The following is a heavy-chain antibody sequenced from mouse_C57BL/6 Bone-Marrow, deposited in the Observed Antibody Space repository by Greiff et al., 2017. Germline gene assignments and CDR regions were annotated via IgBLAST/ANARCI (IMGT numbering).Heavy chain of an antibody. D-gene: IGHD1-1*01. CDR2: IWSGGST. CDR3: ARNRYYGDAMDY. CDR1: GFSLTSYG. V-gene: IGHV2-2*01. J-gene: IGHJ4*01. Sequence: VKLQQSGPGLVQPSQSLSITCTVSGFSLTSYGVHWVRQSPGKGLEWLGVIWSGGSTAYNAAFISRLSISKDNSKSQVFFKMNSLQADDTAIYYCARNRYYGDAMDYWGQGTSVTVSS.